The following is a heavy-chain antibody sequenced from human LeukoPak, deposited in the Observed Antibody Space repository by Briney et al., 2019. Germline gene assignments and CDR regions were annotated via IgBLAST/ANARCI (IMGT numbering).Heavy chain of an antibody. V-gene: IGHV1-46*01. D-gene: IGHD3-10*01. CDR2: INPSGGST. J-gene: IGHJ5*02. Sequence: GASVKVSCKASGYTFTSYYMHWVRQAPGQGLEWMGIINPSGGSTSYAQKFQGRVTMTRDTSTSTVYMELSSLRSEDTAVYYCATTPRPMVRGVTNWFDPWGQGTLVTVSS. CDR1: GYTFTSYY. CDR3: ATTPRPMVRGVTNWFDP.